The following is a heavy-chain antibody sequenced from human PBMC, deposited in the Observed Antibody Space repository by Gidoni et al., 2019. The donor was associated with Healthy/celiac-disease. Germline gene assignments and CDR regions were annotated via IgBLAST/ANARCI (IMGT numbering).Heavy chain of an antibody. CDR2: IYSSGST. CDR1: GGSISSSSYY. D-gene: IGHD2-15*01. Sequence: QLQLQESGPGLVQPSETLSLTCTVSGGSISSSSYYWGWIRQPPGKGLEWIGSIYSSGSTYYNPSLKSRVTISVDTSKNQFSLKLSSVTAADTAVYYCAGHIVVVVAATHAEYFQHWGQGTLVTVSS. V-gene: IGHV4-39*01. CDR3: AGHIVVVVAATHAEYFQH. J-gene: IGHJ1*01.